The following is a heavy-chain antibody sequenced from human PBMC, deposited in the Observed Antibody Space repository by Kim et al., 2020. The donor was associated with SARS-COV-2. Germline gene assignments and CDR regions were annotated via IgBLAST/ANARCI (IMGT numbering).Heavy chain of an antibody. CDR1: GYTFTSYY. Sequence: ASVKVSCKASGYTFTSYYMHWVRQAPGQGLEWMGIINPSGGSTSYAQKFQGRVTMTRDTSTSTVYMELSSLRSEDTAVYYCARAFSYYDSSAQGYNWFDPWGQGTLVTVSS. V-gene: IGHV1-46*01. CDR3: ARAFSYYDSSAQGYNWFDP. CDR2: INPSGGST. J-gene: IGHJ5*02. D-gene: IGHD3-22*01.